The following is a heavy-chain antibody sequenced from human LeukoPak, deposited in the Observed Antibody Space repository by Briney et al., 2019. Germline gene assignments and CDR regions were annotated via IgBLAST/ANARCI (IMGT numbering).Heavy chain of an antibody. V-gene: IGHV3-23*05. CDR3: AKDRHDYGDYAFDS. D-gene: IGHD4-17*01. CDR1: GFIFRDYV. Sequence: GGSLRLPCTASGFIFRDYVRSWVRQAPGKGPEWVAAIWRTGDWTHYVDSVKGRFTISRDNSKNTLYLQMNRLRVADTAIYYCAKDRHDYGDYAFDSWGQGTLVTVSS. J-gene: IGHJ4*02. CDR2: IWRTGDWT.